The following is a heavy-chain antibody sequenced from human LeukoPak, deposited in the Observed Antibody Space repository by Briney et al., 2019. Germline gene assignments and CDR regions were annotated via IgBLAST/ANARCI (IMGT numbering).Heavy chain of an antibody. Sequence: PGGSLRLSCAASGFTFSSSAMSWVRQAPGKGLEWLSGSSCSGGGTYYADSVKGRFTISRDDSKNTLYLQMHSLRAEDTAVYYCARDRGRPGIVATITNFDYWGQGTLVTVSS. CDR1: GFTFSSSA. D-gene: IGHD5-12*01. J-gene: IGHJ4*02. CDR3: ARDRGRPGIVATITNFDY. V-gene: IGHV3-23*01. CDR2: SSCSGGGT.